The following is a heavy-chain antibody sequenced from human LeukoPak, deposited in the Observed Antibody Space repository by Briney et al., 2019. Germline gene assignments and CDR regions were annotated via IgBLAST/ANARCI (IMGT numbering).Heavy chain of an antibody. CDR3: ARHMSGDYEFDY. V-gene: IGHV4-39*01. CDR1: GGSISSSSYY. Sequence: SETLSLTCTVSGGSISSSSYYWGWIRQPPGKGLEWIGSIYYSGSTHYNPSLKSRVTISVDTSKNQFSLKLSSVTAADTAVYYCARHMSGDYEFDYWGQGTLVTVSS. CDR2: IYYSGST. J-gene: IGHJ4*02. D-gene: IGHD4-17*01.